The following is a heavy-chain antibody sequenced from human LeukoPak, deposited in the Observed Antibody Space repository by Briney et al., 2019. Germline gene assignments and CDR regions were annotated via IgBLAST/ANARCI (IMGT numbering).Heavy chain of an antibody. D-gene: IGHD2-15*01. Sequence: ASVKVSCKASGYTFTSYGISWVRQAPGQGLEWMGWISAYNGNTNYAQKLQGRVTMTTDTSTSTAYMELRSLRSDDTAVYYCARDLGIVVVVAATRFVDGMDVWGQGTTVTVSS. CDR1: GYTFTSYG. J-gene: IGHJ6*02. CDR2: ISAYNGNT. V-gene: IGHV1-18*01. CDR3: ARDLGIVVVVAATRFVDGMDV.